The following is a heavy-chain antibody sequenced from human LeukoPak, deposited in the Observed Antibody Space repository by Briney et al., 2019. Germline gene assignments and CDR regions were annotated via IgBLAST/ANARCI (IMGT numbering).Heavy chain of an antibody. Sequence: ASVKVSCKASGYTFTGYYMHWVRQAPGQGLEWMGWINPNSGGTNYAQKFQGRVTMTRDTSISTAYMELSRLRSDDTAVYYCARSVTVRKYSSGWYNDYWGQGILVTVSS. CDR1: GYTFTGYY. CDR2: INPNSGGT. CDR3: ARSVTVRKYSSGWYNDY. V-gene: IGHV1-2*02. J-gene: IGHJ4*02. D-gene: IGHD6-19*01.